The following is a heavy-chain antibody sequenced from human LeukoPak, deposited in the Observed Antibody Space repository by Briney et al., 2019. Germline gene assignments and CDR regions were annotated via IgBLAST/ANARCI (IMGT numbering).Heavy chain of an antibody. D-gene: IGHD2-2*01. Sequence: ASVKVSCKVSGYTLTELSMHWVRQAPGKGLVWMGGFDPEDGETIYAQKFQGRVTMTEDTSTDTAYMELSSLRSEDTAVYYCATVPSYCSSTSCYVFDYWGQGTLVTVSS. V-gene: IGHV1-24*01. CDR1: GYTLTELS. J-gene: IGHJ4*02. CDR3: ATVPSYCSSTSCYVFDY. CDR2: FDPEDGET.